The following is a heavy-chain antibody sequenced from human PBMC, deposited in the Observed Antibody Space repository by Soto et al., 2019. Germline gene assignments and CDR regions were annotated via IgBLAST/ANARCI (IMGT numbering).Heavy chain of an antibody. CDR3: AREADYYGSGRPVDYYGMDV. D-gene: IGHD3-10*01. Sequence: ASVKVSCKASGYTFSDYYIHRVRQAPGQGLEWMGWISAYNGNTNYAQKLQGRVTMTTDTSTSTAYMELRSLRSDDTAVYYCAREADYYGSGRPVDYYGMDVWGQGTTVTV. V-gene: IGHV1-18*04. CDR2: ISAYNGNT. CDR1: GYTFSDYY. J-gene: IGHJ6*02.